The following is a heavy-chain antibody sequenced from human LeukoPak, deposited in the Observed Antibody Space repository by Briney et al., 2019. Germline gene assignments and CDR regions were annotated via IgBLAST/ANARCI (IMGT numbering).Heavy chain of an antibody. V-gene: IGHV4-59*01. Sequence: PSETLSLTCTVSGGSISSYHWSWIRQPPGKGLEWIGFIYSGSANYNPSLKSRVTISVDTSKNQFSLKLNSVTAADTAVYYCARGGWCFHYWGQGTLVTVSS. J-gene: IGHJ4*02. D-gene: IGHD6-19*01. CDR3: ARGGWCFHY. CDR1: GGSISSYH. CDR2: IYSGSA.